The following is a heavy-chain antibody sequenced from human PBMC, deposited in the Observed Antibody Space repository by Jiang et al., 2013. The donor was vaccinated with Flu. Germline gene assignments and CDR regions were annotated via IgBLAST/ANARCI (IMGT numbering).Heavy chain of an antibody. CDR3: ARSGYCSGGSCYYYYYYGMDV. Sequence: GAEVKKPGSSVKVSCKASGGTFSSYAISWVRQAPGQGLEWMGGIIPIFGTANYAQKFQGRVTITADESTSTAYMELSSLRSEDTAVYYCARSGYCSGGSCYYYYYYGMDVWGPRDHGHRLL. D-gene: IGHD2-15*01. CDR1: GGTFSSYA. CDR2: IIPIFGTA. V-gene: IGHV1-69*01. J-gene: IGHJ6*01.